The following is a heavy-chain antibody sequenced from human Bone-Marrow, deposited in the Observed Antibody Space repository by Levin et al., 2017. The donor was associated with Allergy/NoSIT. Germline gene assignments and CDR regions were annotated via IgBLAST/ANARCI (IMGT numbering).Heavy chain of an antibody. V-gene: IGHV3-7*01. J-gene: IGHJ4*02. CDR3: ARGGGWLSDC. Sequence: HGESLKISCIPSRFSLRDIWMSWLRQAPGGGLEWVATIKEDGSAKYYVDSVRGRFTISKDNTNNSLYLQMNSLRAEDTAVYYCARGGGWLSDCWGQGTLVTVSS. CDR2: IKEDGSAK. CDR1: RFSLRDIW. D-gene: IGHD5-12*01.